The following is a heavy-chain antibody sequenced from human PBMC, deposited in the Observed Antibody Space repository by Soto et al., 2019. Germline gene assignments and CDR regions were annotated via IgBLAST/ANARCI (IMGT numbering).Heavy chain of an antibody. CDR2: IGGSGGNR. D-gene: IGHD4-17*01. CDR3: ARGASDYLNPIAL. J-gene: IGHJ5*02. V-gene: IGHV3-23*01. CDR1: GFTFNAYA. Sequence: GGSLRLSCAASGFTFNAYAMTWVRQAPGKGLEWVSAIGGSGGNRYYAASVKGRFTISRDNSKDTLDLQMNRLRVEDTAVYYCARGASDYLNPIALWGQGIPVPVSS.